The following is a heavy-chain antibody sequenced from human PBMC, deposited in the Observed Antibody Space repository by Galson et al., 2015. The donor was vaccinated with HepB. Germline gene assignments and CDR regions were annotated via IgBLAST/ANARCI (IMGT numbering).Heavy chain of an antibody. J-gene: IGHJ3*01. CDR1: GYSFNSYA. CDR2: INAGNGNT. D-gene: IGHD3-9*01. Sequence: SVKVSCKGSGYSFNSYALHWVRQAPGQRLEWVGWINAGNGNTRSSQKFQGRVTITSDTSASTVYMELSSLRPEDTAIYSCARGDYDILTGYYVASFDVWGQGTMVTVSS. V-gene: IGHV1-3*01. CDR3: ARGDYDILTGYYVASFDV.